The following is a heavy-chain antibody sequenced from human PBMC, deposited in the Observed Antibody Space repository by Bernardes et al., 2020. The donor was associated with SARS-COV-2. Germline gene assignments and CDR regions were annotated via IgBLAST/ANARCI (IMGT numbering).Heavy chain of an antibody. J-gene: IGHJ4*02. CDR2: IKPDGSEK. CDR3: ARLDYSKSVY. D-gene: IGHD4-4*01. V-gene: IGHV3-7*01. CDR1: GFTFSDYY. Sequence: GSLRLSCAASGFTFSDYYMSWIRQAPGKGLEWVASIKPDGSEKYYVDSVKGRFTISRDNAKNSLYLQMNSLRAEDTAVYYCARLDYSKSVYWGQGTLVTVSS.